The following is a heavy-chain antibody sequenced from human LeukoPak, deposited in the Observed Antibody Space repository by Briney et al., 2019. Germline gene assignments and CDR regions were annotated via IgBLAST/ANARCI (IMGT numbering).Heavy chain of an antibody. CDR3: ARGQSGSGSGVYYGMDV. D-gene: IGHD3-10*01. CDR2: IGTAGDT. J-gene: IGHJ6*02. Sequence: HPGGSLRLSCAASGFTFSSYDMHWVRQATGKGLEWVSAIGTAGDTYYPGSVKGRFTISRENAKNSLYLQMNSLRAGDTAVYYCARGQSGSGSGVYYGMDVWGQGTTVTVSS. V-gene: IGHV3-13*01. CDR1: GFTFSSYD.